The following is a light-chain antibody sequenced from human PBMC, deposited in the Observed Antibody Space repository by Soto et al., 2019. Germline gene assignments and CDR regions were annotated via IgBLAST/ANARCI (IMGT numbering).Light chain of an antibody. Sequence: IVMTQSPLSLPVTPGEPASISCTSSQSLLHSNGYNYLDWYLQKPGQSPQLLIYLGSNRASGVPDRFSCGGSVTDFTLKISRVEAEDVGVYYCMQALQTPPTFGQGTKVEIK. CDR3: MQALQTPPT. J-gene: IGKJ1*01. CDR1: QSLLHSNGYNY. CDR2: LGS. V-gene: IGKV2-28*01.